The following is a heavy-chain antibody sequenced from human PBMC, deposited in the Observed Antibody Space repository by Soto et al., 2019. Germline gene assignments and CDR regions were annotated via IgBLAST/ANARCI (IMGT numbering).Heavy chain of an antibody. V-gene: IGHV3-23*01. D-gene: IGHD1-20*01. CDR1: GFTFSSYA. CDR2: ISGSGGST. CDR3: TKDNALISPCITGTGSTLFDL. Sequence: GGSLRLSCAASGFTFSSYAMSWVRQAPGKGLEWVSAISGSGGSTYYADSVKGRFTISRDNSKNTLYLQMNSLRAEDTAVYYCTKDNALISPCITGTGSTLFDLWGPGTLVNVP. J-gene: IGHJ4*02.